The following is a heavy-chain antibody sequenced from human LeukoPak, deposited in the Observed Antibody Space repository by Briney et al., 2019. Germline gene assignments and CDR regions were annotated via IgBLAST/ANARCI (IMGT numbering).Heavy chain of an antibody. CDR2: ISSSSSYI. D-gene: IGHD5-12*01. CDR3: AREKRGGYSGYDYSSGMDV. J-gene: IGHJ6*04. Sequence: GGALRLSCPASGFTFRSHNMNRVRQAPGKGLECVSSISSSSSYIYYAESVKRRFNISRDKAKNSLYLQLNSMRAEDTAVYYCAREKRGGYSGYDYSSGMDVWGKGTTVTVSS. CDR1: GFTFRSHN. V-gene: IGHV3-21*01.